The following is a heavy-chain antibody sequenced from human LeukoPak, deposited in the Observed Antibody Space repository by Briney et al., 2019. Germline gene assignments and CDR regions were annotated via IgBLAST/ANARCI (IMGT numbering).Heavy chain of an antibody. V-gene: IGHV3-66*01. CDR3: ARSRGYYYDSSAYHGAIDY. CDR1: GFTVSSNY. J-gene: IGHJ4*02. CDR2: IYSGGST. Sequence: PGGSLRLSCAASGFTVSSNYMSWVRQAPGKGLEWVSVIYSGGSTYYADSVKGRFTISRDNSKNTLYLQMNSLRAEDTAVYYCARSRGYYYDSSAYHGAIDYWGQGTLVTVSS. D-gene: IGHD3-22*01.